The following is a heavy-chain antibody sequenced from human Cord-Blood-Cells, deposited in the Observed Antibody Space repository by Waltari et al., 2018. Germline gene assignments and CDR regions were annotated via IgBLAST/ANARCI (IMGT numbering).Heavy chain of an antibody. V-gene: IGHV3-30-3*01. D-gene: IGHD4-17*01. CDR2: ISYDGSNK. Sequence: QVQLVESGGGVVQPGRSLRLSCAASGFTFSSYAMHWVRQAPGKGMEGVAVISYDGSNKYYADSVKGRFTISRDNSKNTLYLQMNSLRAEDTAVYYCAREETTRGFDYWGQGTLVTVSS. CDR1: GFTFSSYA. CDR3: AREETTRGFDY. J-gene: IGHJ4*02.